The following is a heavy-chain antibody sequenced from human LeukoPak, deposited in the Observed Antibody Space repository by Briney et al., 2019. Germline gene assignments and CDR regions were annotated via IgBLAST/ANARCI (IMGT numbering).Heavy chain of an antibody. Sequence: GRSLRLSCAASGFTFSSYGMHWVRQAPGKGLEWVSYISSSSSTIYYADSVKGRFTISRDNAKNSLYLQMNSLRAEDTAVYYCARDLGTMVRGVRPKDYWGQGTLVTVSS. V-gene: IGHV3-48*04. CDR1: GFTFSSYG. J-gene: IGHJ4*02. CDR3: ARDLGTMVRGVRPKDY. D-gene: IGHD3-10*01. CDR2: ISSSSSTI.